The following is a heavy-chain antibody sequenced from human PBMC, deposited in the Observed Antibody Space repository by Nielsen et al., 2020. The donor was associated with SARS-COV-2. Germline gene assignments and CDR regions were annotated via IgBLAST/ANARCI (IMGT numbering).Heavy chain of an antibody. Sequence: GGSLRLSCGASGFTVSSNYMSWVRQAPGKGLEWVAVMYSDGSTNYAESVKGRITIYRDNSKNSMYLQMNSLRAEDTAVYYCAREGVGATRYFDYWGQGTLVTVSS. V-gene: IGHV3-53*01. D-gene: IGHD1-26*01. CDR2: MYSDGST. CDR1: GFTVSSNY. J-gene: IGHJ4*02. CDR3: AREGVGATRYFDY.